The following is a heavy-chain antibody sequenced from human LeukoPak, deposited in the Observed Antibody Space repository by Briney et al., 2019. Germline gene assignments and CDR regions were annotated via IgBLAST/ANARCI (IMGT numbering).Heavy chain of an antibody. Sequence: GASVKVSCKASGYTFTSYGISWVRQAPGQGLEWMGWISAYNGNTNYAQKLQGRVTMTTGTSTSTAYMELRSLRSDDTAVYYCARDFAQDIVVVPAAPGGMDVWGQGTTVTVSS. CDR1: GYTFTSYG. CDR3: ARDFAQDIVVVPAAPGGMDV. D-gene: IGHD2-2*01. V-gene: IGHV1-18*01. J-gene: IGHJ6*02. CDR2: ISAYNGNT.